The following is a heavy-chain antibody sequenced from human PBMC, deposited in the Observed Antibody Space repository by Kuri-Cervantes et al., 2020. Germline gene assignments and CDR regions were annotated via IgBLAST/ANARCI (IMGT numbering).Heavy chain of an antibody. CDR3: ARDRIAGAIDYFDY. J-gene: IGHJ4*02. V-gene: IGHV4-38-2*02. CDR1: GYSISSGYY. Sequence: SETLSLTCAVSGYSISSGYYWGWIRQPPGKGLEWIGSIYHSGSTYYNPSLKSRVTISVDTSKNQFSLKLSSVTAADTAVYYCARDRIAGAIDYFDYWGQGTLVTVSS. CDR2: IYHSGST. D-gene: IGHD3-16*02.